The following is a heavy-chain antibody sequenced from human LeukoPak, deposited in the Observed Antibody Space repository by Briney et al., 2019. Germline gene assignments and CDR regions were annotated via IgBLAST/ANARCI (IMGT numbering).Heavy chain of an antibody. Sequence: PGGSLRLSCAASGFTFSDYYMSWIRQAPGKGLEWVSYISSSSNTIYYVDSVKGRFTISRDNAQNSLYLQMNSLRAEDTAVYYCARDFREIGSSWYHYYYGMDVWGQGTTVTVSS. V-gene: IGHV3-11*04. CDR2: ISSSSNTI. CDR1: GFTFSDYY. CDR3: ARDFREIGSSWYHYYYGMDV. D-gene: IGHD6-13*01. J-gene: IGHJ6*02.